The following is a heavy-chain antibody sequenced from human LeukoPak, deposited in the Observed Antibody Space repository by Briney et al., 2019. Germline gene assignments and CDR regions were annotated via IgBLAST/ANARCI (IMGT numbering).Heavy chain of an antibody. Sequence: GGSLRLSCAASGFTVSSNYMSWVRQAPGKGLEWVSVIYRGGSTYYADSVKGRFTISRDNSKNTLYLHMNSLRAEETAVYYCAREGDDSSGYYPHFDYWGQGTLVTVSS. CDR3: AREGDDSSGYYPHFDY. D-gene: IGHD3-22*01. CDR2: IYRGGST. CDR1: GFTVSSNY. V-gene: IGHV3-53*01. J-gene: IGHJ4*02.